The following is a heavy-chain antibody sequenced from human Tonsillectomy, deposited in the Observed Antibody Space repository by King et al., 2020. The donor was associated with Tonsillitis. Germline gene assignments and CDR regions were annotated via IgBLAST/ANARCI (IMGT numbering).Heavy chain of an antibody. CDR1: GYTFTGYH. Sequence: QLVQSGAEVKKPGASVKVSCKASGYTFTGYHMHWVRQARGQGLEWMGWISPNRGVTNFAQMFEGRVTMTRDTSITTAYMELSGLGSDDTAVYYCAKIGTAYGAFDIWGQGTMVTVSS. CDR2: ISPNRGVT. CDR3: AKIGTAYGAFDI. J-gene: IGHJ3*02. D-gene: IGHD3-10*01. V-gene: IGHV1-2*02.